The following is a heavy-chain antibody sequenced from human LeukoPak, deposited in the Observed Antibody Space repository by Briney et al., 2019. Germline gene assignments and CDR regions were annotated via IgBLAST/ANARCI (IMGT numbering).Heavy chain of an antibody. CDR3: ARVDNLYYYDSSGYDRYLDY. CDR2: IYYSGST. CDR1: GGSISSSSYY. Sequence: SETLSLTCTVSGGSISSSSYYWGWLRQPPGKGLEWIGSIYYSGSTYYNPSLKSRVTISVDTSKNQFSLKLSSVTAADTAVYYCARVDNLYYYDSSGYDRYLDYWGQGTLVTVSS. D-gene: IGHD3-22*01. V-gene: IGHV4-39*07. J-gene: IGHJ4*02.